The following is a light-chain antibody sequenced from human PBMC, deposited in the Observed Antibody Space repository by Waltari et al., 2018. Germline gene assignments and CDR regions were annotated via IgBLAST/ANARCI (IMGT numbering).Light chain of an antibody. Sequence: EFVLTQSPGTLSLSPGETATLSCRASQSVSLSYLGWYQQKPGQVPRLLIYATFNRATGIPDRFSGSGSGTDFTLTISRLEPEDFAVYYCQQLGWFGGGTKVKIK. V-gene: IGKV3-20*01. CDR2: ATF. J-gene: IGKJ4*02. CDR1: QSVSLSY. CDR3: QQLGW.